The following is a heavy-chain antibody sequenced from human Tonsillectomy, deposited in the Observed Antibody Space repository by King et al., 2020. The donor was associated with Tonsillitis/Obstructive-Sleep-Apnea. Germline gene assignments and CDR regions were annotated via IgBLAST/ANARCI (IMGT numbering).Heavy chain of an antibody. Sequence: VQLVESGGGLVKPGGSLRLSCAASGFTFSNAWMSWVRQAPGKGLEWVGRIKSKTDGGTTDYAAPVKGSFTISRDDSKNTLYLQMNSLKTEDKAVYYCTTDMPGPIYGDYLFDYWGQGTLVTVSS. D-gene: IGHD4-17*01. CDR2: IKSKTDGGTT. V-gene: IGHV3-15*01. CDR1: GFTFSNAW. J-gene: IGHJ4*02. CDR3: TTDMPGPIYGDYLFDY.